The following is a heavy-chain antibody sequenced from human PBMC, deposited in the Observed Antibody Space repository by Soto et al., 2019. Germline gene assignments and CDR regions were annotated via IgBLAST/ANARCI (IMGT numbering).Heavy chain of an antibody. CDR1: GFTFSSYS. CDR3: ARPEYSSSSYGMDV. Sequence: GGSLRLSCAASGFTFSSYSRNWVRQAPGKGREWVSYISSSSSTIYYADSVKGRFTISRDNAKNSLYLQMNSLRDEDTAVYYCARPEYSSSSYGMDVWGQGTTVTVSS. J-gene: IGHJ6*02. CDR2: ISSSSSTI. V-gene: IGHV3-48*02. D-gene: IGHD6-6*01.